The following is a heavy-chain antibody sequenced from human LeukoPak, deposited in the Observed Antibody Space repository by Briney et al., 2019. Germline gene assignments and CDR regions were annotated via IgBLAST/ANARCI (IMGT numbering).Heavy chain of an antibody. Sequence: GGSLRLSCAASGFTFSSYWMSWVRQAPGKGLEWVANIKQDGSEKHYVDSVKGRFTISRDDAKNSLYLQMNSLRAEDTAVYYCATGTGSYGVAFDYWGRGTLVTVSS. J-gene: IGHJ4*02. V-gene: IGHV3-7*01. CDR2: IKQDGSEK. D-gene: IGHD6-19*01. CDR1: GFTFSSYW. CDR3: ATGTGSYGVAFDY.